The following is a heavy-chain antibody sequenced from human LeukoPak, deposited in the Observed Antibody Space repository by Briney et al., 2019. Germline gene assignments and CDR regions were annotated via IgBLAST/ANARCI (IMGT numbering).Heavy chain of an antibody. J-gene: IGHJ4*02. CDR1: GFTFSSYA. CDR2: ISGSGGKT. D-gene: IGHD1-1*01. V-gene: IGHV3-23*01. CDR3: ARERTTGTFPYFDY. Sequence: GGSLRLSCVASGFTFSSYAMTWVRQAPGKGLEWVSSISGSGGKTYYADSVKGRFTISRDNSKNTLYLQMGSLRAEDMAVYYCARERTTGTFPYFDYWGQGTLVTVSS.